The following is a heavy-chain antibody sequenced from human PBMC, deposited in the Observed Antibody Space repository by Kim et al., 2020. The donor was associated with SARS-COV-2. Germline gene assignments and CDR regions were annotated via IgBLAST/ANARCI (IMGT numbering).Heavy chain of an antibody. CDR3: ASPGPEKYNWFDP. CDR1: GGSISSSSYY. V-gene: IGHV4-39*01. Sequence: SETLSLTCTVSGGSISSSSYYWGWIRQPPGKGLEWIGSIYYSGSTYYNPSLKSRVTISVDTSKNQFSLKLSSVTTADTAVYYCASPGPEKYNWFDPWGQG. J-gene: IGHJ5*02. CDR2: IYYSGST.